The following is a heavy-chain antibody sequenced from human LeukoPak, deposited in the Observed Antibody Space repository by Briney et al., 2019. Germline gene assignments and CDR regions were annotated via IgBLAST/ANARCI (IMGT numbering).Heavy chain of an antibody. Sequence: ASVKVSCKTSGYSFTNYDINWVRQATGQGLEWMGWMNPNSGNTGFAQKFQGRVTMTRDTSISTAYMELSRLRSDDTAVYYCARTEGYYYYYMDVWGKGTTVTVSS. J-gene: IGHJ6*03. CDR1: GYSFTNYD. CDR3: ARTEGYYYYYMDV. CDR2: MNPNSGNT. V-gene: IGHV1-8*02.